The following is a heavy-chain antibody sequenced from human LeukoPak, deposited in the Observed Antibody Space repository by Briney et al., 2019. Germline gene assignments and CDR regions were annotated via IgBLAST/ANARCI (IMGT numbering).Heavy chain of an antibody. CDR1: GYRFTIHW. V-gene: IGHV5-51*01. J-gene: IGHJ4*02. D-gene: IGHD1-26*01. CDR3: ARLYRTTSPLDY. CDR2: IYPGDSDT. Sequence: GESLKISFKGSGYRFTIHWIAWVRQMPGKGLEWMGIIYPGDSDTRYSPSFQGQVTISADKSISTAYLQWSSLKASDTAMYYCARLYRTTSPLDYWGQGTLVTVSS.